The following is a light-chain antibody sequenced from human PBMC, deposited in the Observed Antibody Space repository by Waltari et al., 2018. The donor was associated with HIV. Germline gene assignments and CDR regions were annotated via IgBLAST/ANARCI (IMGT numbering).Light chain of an antibody. CDR2: AVS. Sequence: QSALTQPASVSGSPGQSITISCTGTSSDVGGYNYVSWYQQHPGKAPKLMIYAVSNRPAGVSNRFSGSKSVNTASLTISWLPAEDEADYYGSSYTSSNTLPYVFGTGTKVTVL. CDR1: SSDVGGYNY. V-gene: IGLV2-14*03. J-gene: IGLJ1*01. CDR3: SSYTSSNTLPYV.